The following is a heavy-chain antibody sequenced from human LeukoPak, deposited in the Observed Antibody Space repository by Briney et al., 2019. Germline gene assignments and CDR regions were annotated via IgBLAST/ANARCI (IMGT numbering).Heavy chain of an antibody. D-gene: IGHD2-21*01. Sequence: GGSLRLSCAASGFTFSTYDMNWVRQAPGKGLEWVSSISSSSSYMYYADSVKGRFTISRDNAKNSFYLQMNSLRAEDTAVYYCSRGLCGGDWYDYWGQGNLVTVSS. CDR2: ISSSSSYM. V-gene: IGHV3-21*01. CDR1: GFTFSTYD. J-gene: IGHJ4*01. CDR3: SRGLCGGDWYDY.